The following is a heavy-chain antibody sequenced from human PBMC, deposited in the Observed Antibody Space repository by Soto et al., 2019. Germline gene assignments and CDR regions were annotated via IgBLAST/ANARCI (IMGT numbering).Heavy chain of an antibody. V-gene: IGHV4-61*08. D-gene: IGHD6-19*01. CDR3: ARLPRGAVAAVIDY. CDR1: GGSISSGGYS. CDR2: IYYSGST. J-gene: IGHJ4*02. Sequence: PSETLSLTCAVSGGSISSGGYSWSWIRQPPGKGLEWIGYIYYSGSTNYNPSLKSRVTISVDTSKNQFSLKLSSVTAADTAVYYCARLPRGAVAAVIDYWGQGTLVTVSS.